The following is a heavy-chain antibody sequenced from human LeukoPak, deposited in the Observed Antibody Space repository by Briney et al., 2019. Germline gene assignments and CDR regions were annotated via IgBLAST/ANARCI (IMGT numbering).Heavy chain of an antibody. CDR3: AVKGGYNDLDAPFDY. J-gene: IGHJ4*02. V-gene: IGHV3-74*01. Sequence: GGSLRLSCAASGFTFSRYWMHWVRQAPGKGLEWVSRVNGDGSTTTYADSVKGRFTISRDNAKNTLYLQMNSLRVEDTAVYFCAVKGGYNDLDAPFDYWGPGTLVTVSS. D-gene: IGHD5-12*01. CDR2: VNGDGSTT. CDR1: GFTFSRYW.